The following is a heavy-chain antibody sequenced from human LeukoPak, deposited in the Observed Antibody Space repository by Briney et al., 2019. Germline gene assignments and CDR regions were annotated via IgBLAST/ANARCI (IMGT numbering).Heavy chain of an antibody. D-gene: IGHD5-12*01. CDR1: GFTYSSLA. J-gene: IGHJ4*02. V-gene: IGHV3-23*01. Sequence: GGSLRLSCAASGFTYSSLAMRWVRHARGKALEWVSSIGDSGGHTYYADSVKGRFTISRDTHKNTLYLQMNSLRAEDTAVYYCAKYRGYGDSYDSWGQGTLVTVSS. CDR3: AKYRGYGDSYDS. CDR2: IGDSGGHT.